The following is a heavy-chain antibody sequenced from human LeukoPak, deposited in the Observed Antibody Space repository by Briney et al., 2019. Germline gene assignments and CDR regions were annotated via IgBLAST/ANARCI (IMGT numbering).Heavy chain of an antibody. V-gene: IGHV1-2*02. D-gene: IGHD3-22*01. CDR2: INPNSGGT. CDR3: ARDKPPPGYYDSSGYYYYAFDI. CDR1: GYTLTGYY. Sequence: ASVKVSCKASGYTLTGYYMHWVRQAPGQGLEWMGWINPNSGGTNYAQKFQGRVTMTRDTSISTAYMELSRLRSDDTAVYYCARDKPPPGYYDSSGYYYYAFDIWGQGTMVTVSS. J-gene: IGHJ3*02.